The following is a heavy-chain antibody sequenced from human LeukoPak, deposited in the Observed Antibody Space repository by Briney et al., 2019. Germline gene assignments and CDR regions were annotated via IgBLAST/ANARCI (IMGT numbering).Heavy chain of an antibody. CDR2: IYYSGST. V-gene: IGHV4-39*01. CDR3: ARHSAVAGTGEIDY. D-gene: IGHD6-19*01. Sequence: SETLSLTCTVSGGSISSSSYYWGWIRQPPGKGLEWIGSIYYSGSTYYNPSLKSRVTISVDTSKNQFSLKLSSVTAADTAVYYCARHSAVAGTGEIDYWGQGTLVTVSS. CDR1: GGSISSSSYY. J-gene: IGHJ4*02.